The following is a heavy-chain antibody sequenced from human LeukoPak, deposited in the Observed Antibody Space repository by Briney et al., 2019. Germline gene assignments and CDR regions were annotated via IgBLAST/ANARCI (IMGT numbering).Heavy chain of an antibody. V-gene: IGHV1-8*01. CDR2: MNPNSGNT. CDR3: ARVGGVAAAGTRWFDP. Sequence: ASVKVSCKASGYTFTSYDINWVRQATGQRLEWMGWMNPNSGNTGYAQKFQGRVTMTRNTSISTAYMELSSLRSEDTAVYYCARVGGVAAAGTRWFDPWGQGTLVTVSS. J-gene: IGHJ5*02. D-gene: IGHD6-13*01. CDR1: GYTFTSYD.